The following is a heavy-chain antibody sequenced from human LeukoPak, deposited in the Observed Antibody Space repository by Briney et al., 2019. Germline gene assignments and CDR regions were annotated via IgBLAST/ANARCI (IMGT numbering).Heavy chain of an antibody. V-gene: IGHV4-34*01. J-gene: IGHJ4*02. CDR2: INHSGST. CDR3: ARADLLTGYYILDF. Sequence: SETLSLTCAVYGGSFSGYYWSWIRQPPGKGLEWIGEINHSGSTNYTPSLKSRVTISVDTSKNQFSLKLSSVTAADTAVYYCARADLLTGYYILDFWGQGTLVTVSS. D-gene: IGHD3-9*01. CDR1: GGSFSGYY.